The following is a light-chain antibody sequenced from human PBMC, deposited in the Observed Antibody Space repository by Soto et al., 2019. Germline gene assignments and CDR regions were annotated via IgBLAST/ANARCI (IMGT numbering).Light chain of an antibody. J-gene: IGLJ1*01. CDR1: NSDVGGYNY. Sequence: QSALTQPASVSGSPGQSITISCTGTNSDVGGYNYVSWYQQHPGKAPKLMIYEVSNRPSGVSNRFSVSKSGNTASLTISGLQAEDEADYYCSSYTSSSNHGNVSGKGTKVTAL. CDR3: SSYTSSSNHGNV. V-gene: IGLV2-14*01. CDR2: EVS.